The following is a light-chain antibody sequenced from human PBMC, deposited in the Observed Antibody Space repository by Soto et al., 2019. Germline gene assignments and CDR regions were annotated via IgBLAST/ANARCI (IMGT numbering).Light chain of an antibody. CDR3: VAWDDNLSSRV. CDR2: MNS. J-gene: IGLJ3*02. V-gene: IGLV1-47*01. CDR1: RSNIGSAI. Sequence: QPVLTQPPSLSGTPGQTVTISCIGSRSNIGSAIVHWYQQVPGTAPKHLIYMNSQRPSGVPDRFSGSKPGTSASLVITGLRPEDEADYYCVAWDDNLSSRVFGGGTKLTVL.